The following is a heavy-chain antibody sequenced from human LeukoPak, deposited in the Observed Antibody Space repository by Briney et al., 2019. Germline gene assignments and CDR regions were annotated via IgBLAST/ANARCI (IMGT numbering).Heavy chain of an antibody. CDR1: GFTFSSYS. CDR3: ALNYYGSGSHDY. Sequence: PGGSLRLSCAASGFTFSSYSMNWVRQAPGKGLEWVSSISSSSSYIYYADSVKGRFTISRDNSKNTLYLQMNSLRAEDTAVYYCALNYYGSGSHDYWGQGTLVTVSS. D-gene: IGHD3-10*01. CDR2: ISSSSSYI. J-gene: IGHJ4*02. V-gene: IGHV3-21*04.